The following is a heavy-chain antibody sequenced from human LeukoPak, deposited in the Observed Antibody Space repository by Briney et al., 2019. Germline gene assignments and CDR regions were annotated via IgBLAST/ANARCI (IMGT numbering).Heavy chain of an antibody. CDR2: ISYDGSNK. CDR1: GFTFSSYA. V-gene: IGHV3-30*04. J-gene: IGHJ4*02. D-gene: IGHD6-13*01. Sequence: GGSLRLSCAASGFTFSSYAMHWVRQAPGKGLEWVAVISYDGSNKYYADSVRGRFTISRDNTKNTLYLQMNSLRPEDTAVYYCARDRRSWPFEYWGQGTLVTVSS. CDR3: ARDRRSWPFEY.